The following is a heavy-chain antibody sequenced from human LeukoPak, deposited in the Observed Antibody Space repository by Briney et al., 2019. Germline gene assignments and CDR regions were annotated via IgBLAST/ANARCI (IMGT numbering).Heavy chain of an antibody. CDR2: IKQDGTDK. CDR3: ARASMGGRDYHLDS. J-gene: IGHJ4*02. Sequence: GGSLRLSCAASGFTFSSYWMTWVRQAPGKGLEWVANIKQDGTDKYYVDSVKGRFTISRDNAKNSLFMQLGSLRADDTAVYYCARASMGGRDYHLDSWGQGTLVTVSS. D-gene: IGHD4/OR15-4a*01. V-gene: IGHV3-7*01. CDR1: GFTFSSYW.